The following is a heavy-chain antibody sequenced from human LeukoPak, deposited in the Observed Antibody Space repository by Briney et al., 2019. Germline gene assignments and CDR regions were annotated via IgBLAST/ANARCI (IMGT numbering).Heavy chain of an antibody. J-gene: IGHJ4*02. D-gene: IGHD6-19*01. Sequence: PGRSLRLSCAASGFNFFSYGMHWVRQAPGKGLEWVAVISYDGSNKYYADSMKGRFTISRDNSKNTLYLQMNSLRAEDTAVYYCAKARGAVAGYFDYWGQGTKVTVSS. CDR3: AKARGAVAGYFDY. CDR2: ISYDGSNK. V-gene: IGHV3-30*18. CDR1: GFNFFSYG.